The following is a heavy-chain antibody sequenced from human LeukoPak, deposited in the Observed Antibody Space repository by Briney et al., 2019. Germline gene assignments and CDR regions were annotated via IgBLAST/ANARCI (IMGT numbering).Heavy chain of an antibody. V-gene: IGHV1-46*01. D-gene: IGHD3-16*01. CDR1: GYTFTSYY. Sequence: ASVKVSCKASGYTFTSYYMHWVRQAPGQGLEWMGIINPSGGSTSYAQKFQGRVTMTRDMSTSTAYMELSSLRSEDTAVYYCARAVGEDWFDPWGQGTLVTVSS. J-gene: IGHJ5*02. CDR3: ARAVGEDWFDP. CDR2: INPSGGST.